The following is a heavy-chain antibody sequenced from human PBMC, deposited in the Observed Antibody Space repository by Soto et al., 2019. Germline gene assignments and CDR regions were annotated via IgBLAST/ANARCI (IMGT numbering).Heavy chain of an antibody. CDR1: GYTFTSYY. CDR3: ARADSYGYVGVDYYYGMDV. Sequence: ASVKVSCKASGYTFTSYYMHWVRQAPGQGLEWMGIINPSGGSTSYAQKFQGRVTMTRDTSTGTVYMELSSLRSEDTAVYYCARADSYGYVGVDYYYGMDVWGQGTTVTV. D-gene: IGHD5-18*01. J-gene: IGHJ6*02. V-gene: IGHV1-46*01. CDR2: INPSGGST.